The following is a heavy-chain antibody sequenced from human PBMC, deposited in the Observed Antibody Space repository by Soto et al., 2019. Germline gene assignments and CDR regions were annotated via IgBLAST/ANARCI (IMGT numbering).Heavy chain of an antibody. CDR1: GGSISSSSYY. D-gene: IGHD6-6*01. CDR3: ARHPSYKYSSSRYGMDV. Sequence: QLQLQESGPGLVKPSETLSLTCTVSGGSISSSSYYWGWIRQPPGKGLEWIGSIYYSGSTYYNPSLKSRVTISVDTSKNQFSLKLSSVTAADTAVYYCARHPSYKYSSSRYGMDVWGQGTTVTVSS. J-gene: IGHJ6*02. V-gene: IGHV4-39*01. CDR2: IYYSGST.